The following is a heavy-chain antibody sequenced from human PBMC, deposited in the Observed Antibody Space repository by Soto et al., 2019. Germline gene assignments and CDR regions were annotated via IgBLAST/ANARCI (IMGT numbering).Heavy chain of an antibody. J-gene: IGHJ4*02. V-gene: IGHV3-21*01. CDR1: GFTFSSYG. Sequence: EVQLVESGGGLVKPGGSLRLSCAASGFTFSSYGMNWVRQAPGKGLEWVSSISSSSSFIYYADSVKGRFTISRDNAKKSLYLQMNSLRDEDTAAYYCARGLVVVVPPDYWGQGTLVTVSS. CDR2: ISSSSSFI. D-gene: IGHD2-15*01. CDR3: ARGLVVVVPPDY.